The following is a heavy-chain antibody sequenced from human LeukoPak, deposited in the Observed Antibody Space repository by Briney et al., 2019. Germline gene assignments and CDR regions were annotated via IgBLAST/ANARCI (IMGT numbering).Heavy chain of an antibody. J-gene: IGHJ4*02. CDR2: IYYSGST. Sequence: PSQTLSLTCTVSGGYISSGGYYWSWIRQPPGKGLEWIGYIYYSGSTNYNPSLKSRVTISVDTSKNQFSLKLSSVTAADTAVYYCARLHGSGSYDYWGQGTLVTVSS. D-gene: IGHD3-10*01. CDR3: ARLHGSGSYDY. V-gene: IGHV4-61*08. CDR1: GGYISSGGYY.